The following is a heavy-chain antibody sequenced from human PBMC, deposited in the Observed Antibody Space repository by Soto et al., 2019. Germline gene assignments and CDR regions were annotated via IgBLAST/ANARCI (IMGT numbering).Heavy chain of an antibody. CDR1: GYTFTSYD. Sequence: ASVKVSCKASGYTFTSYDVNWVRQAAGQGLEWMGGFDPEDGETIYAQKFQGRVTMTEDTSTDTAYMELSSLRSEDTAVYYCATASDIVVVVAATGAFDIWGQGTMVTVSS. CDR3: ATASDIVVVVAATGAFDI. J-gene: IGHJ3*02. V-gene: IGHV1-24*01. D-gene: IGHD2-15*01. CDR2: FDPEDGET.